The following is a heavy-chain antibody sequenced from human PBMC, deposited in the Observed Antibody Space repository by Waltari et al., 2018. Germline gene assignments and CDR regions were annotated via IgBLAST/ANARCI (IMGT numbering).Heavy chain of an antibody. D-gene: IGHD4-17*01. Sequence: QVQLQQWGAGLLTPSETLSLTCAVYGGSFSGYYWSWIRQPPGKGLEWIGEINHSGSTNDNPSLKSRVTISVDTSKNQFSLKLSSVTAADTAVYYCARGLKRGLRWYPGAFDIWGQGTMVTVSS. V-gene: IGHV4-34*01. CDR2: INHSGST. CDR1: GGSFSGYY. CDR3: ARGLKRGLRWYPGAFDI. J-gene: IGHJ3*02.